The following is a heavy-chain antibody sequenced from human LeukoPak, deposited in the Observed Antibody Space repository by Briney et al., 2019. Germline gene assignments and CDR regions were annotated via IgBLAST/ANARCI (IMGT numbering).Heavy chain of an antibody. CDR3: ARSSPDSSGYYQPPDY. CDR2: IYYSGST. J-gene: IGHJ4*02. CDR1: GGSISSYY. D-gene: IGHD3-22*01. V-gene: IGHV4-59*01. Sequence: SETLSLTCTVSGGSISSYYWSWIRQPPGKGLEWIGYIYYSGSTNYNPSLKSRVTISVDTSKNQFSLKLSSVTAADMAVYYCARSSPDSSGYYQPPDYWGQGTLVTVSS.